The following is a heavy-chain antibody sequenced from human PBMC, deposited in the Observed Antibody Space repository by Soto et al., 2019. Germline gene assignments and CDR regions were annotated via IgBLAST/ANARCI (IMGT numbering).Heavy chain of an antibody. CDR2: ISGYNGQT. Sequence: GASVKVSCKASAYTFTTYGISWVRQAPGQGLEWMGWISGYNGQTNYPQKFRGRVTLTTDTSTSTAYMELRSLRSDDTAMYYCARDNRKELWVEGLNAMDVWGQGTTVTV. V-gene: IGHV1-18*04. D-gene: IGHD3-10*01. CDR1: AYTFTTYG. CDR3: ARDNRKELWVEGLNAMDV. J-gene: IGHJ6*02.